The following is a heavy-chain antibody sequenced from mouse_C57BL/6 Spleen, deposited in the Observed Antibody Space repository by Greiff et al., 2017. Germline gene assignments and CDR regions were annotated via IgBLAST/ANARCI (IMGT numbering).Heavy chain of an antibody. Sequence: VQRVESGPELVKPGASVKISCKASGYTFTDYYINWVKQRPGQGLEWIGWIFPGSGSTYYNEKFKGKATLTVDKSSSTAYMLLSSLTSEDSAVYFCAREGGYGNRAMDYWGQGTSVTVSS. V-gene: IGHV1-75*01. D-gene: IGHD2-1*01. CDR1: GYTFTDYY. CDR3: AREGGYGNRAMDY. J-gene: IGHJ4*01. CDR2: IFPGSGST.